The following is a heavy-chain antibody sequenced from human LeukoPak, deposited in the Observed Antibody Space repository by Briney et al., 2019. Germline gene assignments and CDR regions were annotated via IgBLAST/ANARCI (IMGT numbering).Heavy chain of an antibody. CDR3: AKHYYDSVGYESAFDF. V-gene: IGHV3-13*01. CDR2: IGIRGDT. Sequence: PGGSLRLSCAASGFTFIDYDMHWVRQVIGKGLEWVSAIGIRGDTHYSGSVKGRFTISRENAESSLYLQMNSLRAEGTAIYYCAKHYYDSVGYESAFDFWGQGTMVTVSS. J-gene: IGHJ3*01. CDR1: GFTFIDYD. D-gene: IGHD3-22*01.